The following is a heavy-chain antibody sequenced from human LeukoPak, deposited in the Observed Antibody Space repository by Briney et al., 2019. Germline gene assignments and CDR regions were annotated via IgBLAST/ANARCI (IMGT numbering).Heavy chain of an antibody. CDR2: ISSSGSTI. V-gene: IGHV3-48*03. J-gene: IGHJ5*02. CDR3: ARDRYSSGWA. D-gene: IGHD6-19*01. CDR1: GFTFSSYE. Sequence: PGGSLRLSCVASGFTFSSYEMNWVRQAPGKGLEWVSYISSSGSTIYYADSVKGRFTISRDNAKNSLYLQMNSLRAEDTAVYYCARDRYSSGWAWGQGTLVTVSS.